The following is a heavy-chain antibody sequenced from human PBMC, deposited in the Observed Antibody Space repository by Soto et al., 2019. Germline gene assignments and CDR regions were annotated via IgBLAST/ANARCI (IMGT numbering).Heavy chain of an antibody. CDR1: GFTFSSYA. D-gene: IGHD3-9*01. CDR2: ISGSGGST. CDR3: AKDPSPRRDILTGYYIHSDY. Sequence: GGSLRLSCAASGFTFSSYAMSWVRQAPGKGLEWVSAISGSGGSTYYADSVKGRFTISRDNSKNTLYLQMNSLRAEDTAVYYCAKDPSPRRDILTGYYIHSDYWGQGTLVTVSS. V-gene: IGHV3-23*01. J-gene: IGHJ4*02.